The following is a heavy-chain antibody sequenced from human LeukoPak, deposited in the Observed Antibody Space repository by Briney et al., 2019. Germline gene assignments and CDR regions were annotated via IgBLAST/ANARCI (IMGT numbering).Heavy chain of an antibody. J-gene: IGHJ4*02. CDR1: GLTFSTYW. V-gene: IGHV3-30*03. D-gene: IGHD6-19*01. Sequence: GGSLRLSCAASGLTFSTYWMNWVRQAPGKGLEWVAFIQYHGRDKYYADSVKGRFTISRDNSKNTLYMEVNSLRAEDTAVYYCAREGGRTVAGTFDNWGQGTLVTVSS. CDR2: IQYHGRDK. CDR3: AREGGRTVAGTFDN.